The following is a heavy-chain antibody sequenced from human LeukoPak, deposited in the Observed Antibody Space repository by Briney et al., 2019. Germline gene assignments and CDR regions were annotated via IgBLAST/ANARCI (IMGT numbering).Heavy chain of an antibody. CDR2: IYYTGIT. V-gene: IGHV4-59*01. CDR3: ARDREDHNLGVWYFDI. J-gene: IGHJ2*01. D-gene: IGHD3-16*01. CDR1: GGYISTYY. Sequence: SETLSLTCTVSGGYISTYYWSWIRQPPGKGLERIGYIYYTGITNYNASLRSRVGISVDTTNNQFSLNLTSVTAADTAVYYCARDREDHNLGVWYFDIWGRGIPVTVSS.